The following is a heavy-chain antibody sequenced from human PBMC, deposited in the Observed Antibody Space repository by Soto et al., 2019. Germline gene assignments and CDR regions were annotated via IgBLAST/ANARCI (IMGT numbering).Heavy chain of an antibody. V-gene: IGHV1-2*04. CDR3: ARGLVERGFDY. CDR1: GYTFTGYD. CDR2: INPNSGGT. J-gene: IGHJ4*02. Sequence: PSVKVSCKVSGYTFTGYDMRWMRQAPGQGLEWMGWINPNSGGTNYAQKFQGWVTMTRDTSISTAYMELSRLRSDDTAVYYCARGLVERGFDYWGQGTLVTVSS. D-gene: IGHD2-15*01.